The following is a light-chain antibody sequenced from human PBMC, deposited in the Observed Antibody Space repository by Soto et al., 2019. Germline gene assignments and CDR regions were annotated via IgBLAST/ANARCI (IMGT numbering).Light chain of an antibody. CDR2: KAS. Sequence: DIQLTQSPATLYASVGDRVTITCRASQSISSWLAWYQQKPGKAPKLLIYKASTLESGVPSRFSGGGSGTEFTLTITSLQPDDFATYYCQQYNTYSWTFGQGTKVEI. CDR3: QQYNTYSWT. V-gene: IGKV1-5*03. CDR1: QSISSW. J-gene: IGKJ1*01.